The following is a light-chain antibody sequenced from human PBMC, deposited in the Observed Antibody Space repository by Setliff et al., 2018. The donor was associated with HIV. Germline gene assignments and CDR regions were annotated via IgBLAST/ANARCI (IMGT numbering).Light chain of an antibody. CDR1: SSDVGGYNY. Sequence: QSALTQPRSVSGSPGQSVTMSCTGTSSDVGGYNYVSWYQQHPGKAPKLMIYDVSKRPSGAPDRFSGSKSGNTAFLTISGLQGEDEADCYCCSYAGSYTVLFGGGTKVTVL. CDR3: CSYAGSYTVL. V-gene: IGLV2-11*01. CDR2: DVS. J-gene: IGLJ2*01.